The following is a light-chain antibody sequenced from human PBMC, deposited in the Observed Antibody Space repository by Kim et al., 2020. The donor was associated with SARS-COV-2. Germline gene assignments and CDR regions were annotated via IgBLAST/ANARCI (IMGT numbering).Light chain of an antibody. CDR1: QNVGRW. CDR2: KAS. CDR3: QHFNGYPFT. V-gene: IGKV1-5*03. Sequence: DIQMTQSPSTLSAFVGDGVTITCRASQNVGRWVAWYQQKPGKAPKLLIYKASTLEVGVPSRFSGSGSGSGTDFTLTINGLQPEDFGVYYCQHFNGYPFTFGQGTRLEIK. J-gene: IGKJ5*01.